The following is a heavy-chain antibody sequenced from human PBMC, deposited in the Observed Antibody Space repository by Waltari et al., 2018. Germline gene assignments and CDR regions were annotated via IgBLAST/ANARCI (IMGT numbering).Heavy chain of an antibody. D-gene: IGHD6-19*01. Sequence: QVQLQESGPGLVKPSQTLSLTCTVSGGSISSGCYYWSWIRQHPGKGLEWIGYIYYSGSTYYNPSLKSRVTISVDTSKNQFSLKLSSVTAADTAVYYCARVRWLVLGAIFDYWGQGTLVTVSS. V-gene: IGHV4-31*03. J-gene: IGHJ4*02. CDR3: ARVRWLVLGAIFDY. CDR1: GGSISSGCYY. CDR2: IYYSGST.